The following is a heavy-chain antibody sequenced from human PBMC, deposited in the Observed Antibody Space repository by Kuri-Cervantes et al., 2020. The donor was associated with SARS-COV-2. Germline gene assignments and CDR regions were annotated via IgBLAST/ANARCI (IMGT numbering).Heavy chain of an antibody. CDR2: IYYSGNT. CDR3: SGSGNYYTYYYMDV. J-gene: IGHJ6*03. Sequence: SETLSLTCAVYGGSFSGYYWSWIRQPPGKGLEWIGSIYYSGNTYYNPPLKSRVTLSVDTSKNQFSLKLSSVTAADTALYYCSGSGNYYTYYYMDVWGKGTTVTVSS. CDR1: GGSFSGYY. D-gene: IGHD3-10*01. V-gene: IGHV4-34*01.